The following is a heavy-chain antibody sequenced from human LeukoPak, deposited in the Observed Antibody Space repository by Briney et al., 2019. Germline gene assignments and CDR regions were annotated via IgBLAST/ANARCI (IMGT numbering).Heavy chain of an antibody. CDR3: AKKGSTPYYYYMDV. CDR2: ISGSGGST. Sequence: GGSLRLSCAASGFIFSNYWMSWVRQAPGKGLEWVSAISGSGGSTYYADSVKGRFTISRDNSKNTLYLQMNSLRAEDTAVYYCAKKGSTPYYYYMDVWGKGTTVTVSS. CDR1: GFIFSNYW. J-gene: IGHJ6*03. V-gene: IGHV3-23*01.